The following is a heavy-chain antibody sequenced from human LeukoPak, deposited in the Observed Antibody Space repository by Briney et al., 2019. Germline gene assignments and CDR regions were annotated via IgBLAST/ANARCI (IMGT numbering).Heavy chain of an antibody. CDR1: GGSISSGGYY. D-gene: IGHD6-13*01. CDR2: IYHSGST. CDR3: ARYIAAAAHIPD. Sequence: SQTLSLTCTVSGGSISSGGYYWSWIRQPPGKGLEWIGYIYHSGSTYYNPSLKSRVTISVDRSKNQFSLKLSSVTAADTAVYYCARYIAAAAHIPDWGQGTLVTVSS. V-gene: IGHV4-30-2*01. J-gene: IGHJ4*02.